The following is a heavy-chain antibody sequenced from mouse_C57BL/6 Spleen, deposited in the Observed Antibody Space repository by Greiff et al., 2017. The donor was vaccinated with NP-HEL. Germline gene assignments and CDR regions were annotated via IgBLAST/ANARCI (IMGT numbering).Heavy chain of an antibody. Sequence: ESGPGLVKPSQSLSLTCSVTGYSITSGYYWNWIRQFPGNKLEWMGYISYDGSNNYNPSLKNRISITRDTSKNQFFLKLNSVTTEDTATYYCARDREVWFAYWGQGTLVTVSA. CDR1: GYSITSGYY. CDR2: ISYDGSN. CDR3: ARDREVWFAY. V-gene: IGHV3-6*01. J-gene: IGHJ3*01.